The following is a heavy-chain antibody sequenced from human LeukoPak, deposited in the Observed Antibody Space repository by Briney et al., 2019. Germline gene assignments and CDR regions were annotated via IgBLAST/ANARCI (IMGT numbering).Heavy chain of an antibody. CDR1: GDSITNYF. J-gene: IGHJ3*02. V-gene: IGHV4-59*08. Sequence: SETLSLTCTVSGDSITNYFWSWIRQPPGKGLEWIGYIYYTGNTNYKPSLKSRVTISVDTSKNQFSLKLSSVTAADTAVYYCASFPARNAFDIWGQGTMVTVSS. CDR2: IYYTGNT. CDR3: ASFPARNAFDI.